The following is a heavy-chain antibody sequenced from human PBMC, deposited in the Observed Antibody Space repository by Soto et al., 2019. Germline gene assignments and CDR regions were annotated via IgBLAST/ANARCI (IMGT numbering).Heavy chain of an antibody. CDR1: GFTFSSYA. D-gene: IGHD3-3*01. J-gene: IGHJ6*02. CDR3: AKDPLGFTIFGVVMSYGMDV. CDR2: ISGSGGST. Sequence: GGSLRLSCAASGFTFSSYAMSWVRQAPGKGLEWVSAISGSGGSTYYADSVKGRFTISRDNSKNTRYLQMNSLRAEDTAVYYCAKDPLGFTIFGVVMSYGMDVWGQGTTVTVSS. V-gene: IGHV3-23*01.